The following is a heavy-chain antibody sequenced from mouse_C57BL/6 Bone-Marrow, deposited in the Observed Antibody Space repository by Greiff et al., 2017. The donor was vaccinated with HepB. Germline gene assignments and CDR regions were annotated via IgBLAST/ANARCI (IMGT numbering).Heavy chain of an antibody. CDR3: ATEIYYGNYNYAMDY. CDR2: INPSTGGT. Sequence: VQLQQSGPELVKPGASVKISCKASGYSFPGHYMNWVKQSPEKSLEWIGEINPSTGGTPYNQKFKAKATLTVDKSSSTAYMQLKSLTSEDSAVYYCATEIYYGNYNYAMDYWGQGTSVTVSS. D-gene: IGHD2-1*01. J-gene: IGHJ4*01. V-gene: IGHV1-42*01. CDR1: GYSFPGHY.